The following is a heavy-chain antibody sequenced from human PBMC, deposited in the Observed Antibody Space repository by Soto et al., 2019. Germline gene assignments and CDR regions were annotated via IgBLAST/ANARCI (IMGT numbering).Heavy chain of an antibody. D-gene: IGHD2-15*01. V-gene: IGHV4-34*01. CDR3: ARDAGGYCSGGSCSGGPDY. CDR2: INHSGST. CDR1: GGSFSGYY. J-gene: IGHJ4*02. Sequence: QVQLQQWGAGLLKPSETLSLTCAVYGGSFSGYYWSWIRQPPGKGLEWIGEINHSGSTNYNPSLKSRVTISVDTSKNQFSLKLSSVTAADTAVYYCARDAGGYCSGGSCSGGPDYWGQGTLVTVSS.